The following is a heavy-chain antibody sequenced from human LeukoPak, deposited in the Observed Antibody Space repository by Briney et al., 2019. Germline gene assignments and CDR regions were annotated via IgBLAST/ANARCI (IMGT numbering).Heavy chain of an antibody. D-gene: IGHD3-10*01. Sequence: GGSLRLSCAASGFTFSSYSMNWVRQAPGKGLEWVSSISSSSSYIYYADSVKGRFTISRDNAKNSLYLQMNSLRAEDTAVYYCARGVARFGEFRWGQGTLVTVSS. CDR2: ISSSSSYI. J-gene: IGHJ4*02. CDR1: GFTFSSYS. CDR3: ARGVARFGEFR. V-gene: IGHV3-21*01.